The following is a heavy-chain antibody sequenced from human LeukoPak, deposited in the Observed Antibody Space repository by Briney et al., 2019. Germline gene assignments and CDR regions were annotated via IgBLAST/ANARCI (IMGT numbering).Heavy chain of an antibody. CDR2: IYNSGST. J-gene: IGHJ4*02. V-gene: IGHV4-59*01. Sequence: PSETLSLTCTVSGGSMRSYYWSWIRQPPGKGLEWIGYIYNSGSTNYNPSLKSRVTISVDTSKNQFSLKLSSVTAADTAVYYCARRPTVTTFFDYWGQGTLVTVSS. D-gene: IGHD4-17*01. CDR1: GGSMRSYY. CDR3: ARRPTVTTFFDY.